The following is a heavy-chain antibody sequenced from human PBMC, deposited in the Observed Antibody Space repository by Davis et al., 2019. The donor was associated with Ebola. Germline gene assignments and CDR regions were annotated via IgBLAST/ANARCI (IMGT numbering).Heavy chain of an antibody. V-gene: IGHV3-21*01. Sequence: GGSLRLSCAASGFTFSSYSMNWVRQAPGKGLEWVSSISSSSSYTDYADSVKGRITISRDNAKNSLYLQMKSLRDEDTAVYYCAGGDSGWDASDIWGRGTMVTVSS. D-gene: IGHD6-19*01. CDR3: AGGDSGWDASDI. CDR1: GFTFSSYS. CDR2: ISSSSSYT. J-gene: IGHJ3*02.